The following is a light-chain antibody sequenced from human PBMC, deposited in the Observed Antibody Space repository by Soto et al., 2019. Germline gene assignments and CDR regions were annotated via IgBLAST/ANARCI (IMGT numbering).Light chain of an antibody. V-gene: IGKV3-15*01. CDR1: QSGNIK. Sequence: ETVMTQSPATLSVSPGERATLSCRASQSGNIKVAWYQQKPGQAPRLLIYGASTRATGIPARFSGSGSGTEFNLTISSLQSEDFAVYYCHQYDTWPLTFGGGAKVEIK. CDR3: HQYDTWPLT. CDR2: GAS. J-gene: IGKJ4*01.